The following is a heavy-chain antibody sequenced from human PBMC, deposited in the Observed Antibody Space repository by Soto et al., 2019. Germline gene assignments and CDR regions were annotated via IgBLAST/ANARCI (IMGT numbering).Heavy chain of an antibody. CDR1: GFTFTSSA. Sequence: EASVKVSCKASGFTFTSSAVQCVRQARGQRLEWIGWIVVGSGNTNYAQKFQERVTITRDMSTSTAYMELSSLRSEDTAVYYCAADKLLWFGELLTYYYYGMAVWGQGTTVTVSS. CDR3: AADKLLWFGELLTYYYYGMAV. D-gene: IGHD3-10*01. J-gene: IGHJ6*02. V-gene: IGHV1-58*01. CDR2: IVVGSGNT.